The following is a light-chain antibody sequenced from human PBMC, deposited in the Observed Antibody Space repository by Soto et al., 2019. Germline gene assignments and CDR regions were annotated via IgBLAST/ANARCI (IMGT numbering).Light chain of an antibody. CDR1: QSVSSNF. Sequence: EIVLTQSPATLSLSPGERATLSCRASQSVSSNFLAWYQQRPGQAPRLLIFGASYRTSGIPDRFSGSRSGTDFTLTISRLEPGDFAVYYCQHYSSSPPEFTFGPGTKVDSK. CDR2: GAS. J-gene: IGKJ3*01. CDR3: QHYSSSPPEFT. V-gene: IGKV3-20*01.